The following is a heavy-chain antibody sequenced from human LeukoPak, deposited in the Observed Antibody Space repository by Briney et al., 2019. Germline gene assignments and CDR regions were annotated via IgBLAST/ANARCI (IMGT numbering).Heavy chain of an antibody. D-gene: IGHD5-12*01. CDR3: ARGEDIVATKGNWYFDL. CDR1: GFTFSSYW. CDR2: INTDGSST. Sequence: PGGSLRLSCAASGFTFSSYWMHWVRQAPGKGLVWVSRINTDGSSTSYADSVKGRFTISRDNAKNTLYLQMNSLRAEDTAVYYCARGEDIVATKGNWYFDLWGRGTLVTVSS. J-gene: IGHJ2*01. V-gene: IGHV3-74*01.